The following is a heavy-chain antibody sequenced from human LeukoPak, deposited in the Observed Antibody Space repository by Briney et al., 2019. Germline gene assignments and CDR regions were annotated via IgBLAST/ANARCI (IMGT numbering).Heavy chain of an antibody. Sequence: GASVKVSCKASGYTFTSYDINWVRQATGQGLEWMGWMNPNSGNIGYAQKFQGRVTMTRNTSISTAYMELSSLRSEDTAVYYCARQLVLFRRLEFYFDYWGQGTLVTVSS. D-gene: IGHD6-13*01. V-gene: IGHV1-8*01. J-gene: IGHJ4*02. CDR1: GYTFTSYD. CDR3: ARQLVLFRRLEFYFDY. CDR2: MNPNSGNI.